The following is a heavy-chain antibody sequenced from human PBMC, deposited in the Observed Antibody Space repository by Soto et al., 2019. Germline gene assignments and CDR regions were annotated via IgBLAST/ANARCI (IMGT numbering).Heavy chain of an antibody. CDR2: LSYDERDR. D-gene: IGHD3-16*02. V-gene: IGHV3-30*18. Sequence: QVQLVESGGGGVQLGRSRGPSCPASGFTFSTYAWPGSRQLPGMGLGWVAVLSYDERDRYYADSVKGRFTISRDNSKNTLNLQMNSLRADDTAVYYCAKALGELSPESYDYWGQGTLITVSS. J-gene: IGHJ4*02. CDR3: AKALGELSPESYDY. CDR1: GFTFSTYA.